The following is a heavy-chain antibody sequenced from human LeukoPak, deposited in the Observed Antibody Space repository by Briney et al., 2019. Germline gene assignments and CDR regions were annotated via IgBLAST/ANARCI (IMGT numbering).Heavy chain of an antibody. V-gene: IGHV4-34*01. CDR2: INHSGST. D-gene: IGHD6-13*01. J-gene: IGHJ5*02. Sequence: PSETLSLTCAVYGGSFSGYYWSWIRQPPGKGLEWIGEINHSGSTNYNPSLKSRVTISVDTSKNQFSLKLSSVTAADTAVYYCASRTVSSSWYRGWFDPWGQGTLVTVSS. CDR3: ASRTVSSSWYRGWFDP. CDR1: GGSFSGYY.